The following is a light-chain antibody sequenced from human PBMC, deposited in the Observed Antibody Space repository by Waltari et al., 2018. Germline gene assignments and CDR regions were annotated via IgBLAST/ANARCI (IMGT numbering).Light chain of an antibody. V-gene: IGKV3-20*01. Sequence: ELVLTQSPGTLSLSPGERAPLPRRASQSVSSSYLAWYPQKPGQAPRLLIYGASSRATGIPDRFSGSGSGTDFTLTISRLEPEDFAVYYCQQYGSSLLTFGGGTKVEIK. J-gene: IGKJ4*01. CDR2: GAS. CDR1: QSVSSSY. CDR3: QQYGSSLLT.